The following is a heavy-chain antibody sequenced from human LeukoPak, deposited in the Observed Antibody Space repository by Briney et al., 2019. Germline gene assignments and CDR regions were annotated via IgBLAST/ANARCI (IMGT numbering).Heavy chain of an antibody. V-gene: IGHV3-23*01. CDR3: AKLLVAPYDFWSGYYRGAFDI. J-gene: IGHJ3*02. CDR2: ISGSGGST. Sequence: GGSLRLSCAASGFTFSSYAMSWVRQAPGKGLERVSAISGSGGSTYYADSVKGRFTISRDNSKNTLYLQMNSLRAEDTAVYYCAKLLVAPYDFWSGYYRGAFDIWGQGTMVTVSS. D-gene: IGHD3-3*01. CDR1: GFTFSSYA.